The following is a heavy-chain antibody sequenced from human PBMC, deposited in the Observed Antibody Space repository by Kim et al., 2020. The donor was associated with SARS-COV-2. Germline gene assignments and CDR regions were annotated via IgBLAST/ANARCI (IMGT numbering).Heavy chain of an antibody. D-gene: IGHD1-1*01. V-gene: IGHV3-7*03. CDR3: VRDDDTWEH. Sequence: GGSLRLSCAASGFTFSTYWMSWVRQAPGKGLEWVANIKPDGSEEYYVDSVKGRFSISRDNAKKSMYLQMNSLRAEDTTVYYCVRDDDTWEHWCKGSLVTVSS. J-gene: IGHJ4*02. CDR1: GFTFSTYW. CDR2: IKPDGSEE.